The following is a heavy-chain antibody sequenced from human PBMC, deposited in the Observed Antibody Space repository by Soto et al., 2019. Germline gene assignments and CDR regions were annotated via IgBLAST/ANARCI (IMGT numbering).Heavy chain of an antibody. V-gene: IGHV4-39*01. J-gene: IGHJ6*02. CDR1: GGSISSSSYY. D-gene: IGHD5-18*01. CDR2: IYYSGST. CDR3: ARGEIQLWMTNYYYYYGMDV. Sequence: KASETLSLTCTVSGGSISSSSYYWGWIRQPPGKGLEWIGSIYYSGSTYYNPSLKSRVTISVDTSKNQFSLKLSSVTAADTAVYYCARGEIQLWMTNYYYYYGMDVWGQGTTVTVSS.